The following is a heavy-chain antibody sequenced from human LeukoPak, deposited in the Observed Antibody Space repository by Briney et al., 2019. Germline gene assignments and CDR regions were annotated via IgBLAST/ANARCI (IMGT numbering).Heavy chain of an antibody. V-gene: IGHV4-39*01. J-gene: IGHJ4*02. CDR1: GGSISSIENY. CDR2: ISYSGNT. Sequence: SETLSLTCTVSGGSISSIENYWGWIRQPPGKGLEWIGSISYSGNTYYNPSLKSRVTISGNTSKYQFSLKMTSVTAADTAVYYCARHFDYWGQGTLVTVSS. CDR3: ARHFDY.